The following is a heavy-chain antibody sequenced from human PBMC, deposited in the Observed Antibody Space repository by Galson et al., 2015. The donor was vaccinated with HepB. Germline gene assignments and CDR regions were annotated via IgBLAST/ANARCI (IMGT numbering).Heavy chain of an antibody. D-gene: IGHD7-27*01. CDR3: ARGSPTGDPGLYFDY. J-gene: IGHJ4*02. V-gene: IGHV1-69*01. CDR2: IIPIFGTA. Sequence: SCKASGGTFSSYAISWVRQAPGQGLEWMGGIIPIFGTANYAQKFQGRVTITADESTSTAYMELSSLRSEDTAVYYCARGSPTGDPGLYFDYWGQGTLVTVSS. CDR1: GGTFSSYA.